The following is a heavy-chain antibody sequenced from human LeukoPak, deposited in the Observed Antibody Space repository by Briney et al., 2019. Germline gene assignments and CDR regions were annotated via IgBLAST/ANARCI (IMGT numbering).Heavy chain of an antibody. CDR1: GFTFSSYA. D-gene: IGHD5-24*01. J-gene: IGHJ5*02. CDR2: ISYDGSNK. V-gene: IGHV3-30-3*01. CDR3: ARGKGDGYNLDWFDP. Sequence: PGGSLRLSCAASGFTFSSYAMHWVRQAPGKGLEWVAVISYDGSNKYYADSVKGRFTISRDNSKNTLYLQMDSLRAEDTAVYYCARGKGDGYNLDWFDPWGQGTLVTVSS.